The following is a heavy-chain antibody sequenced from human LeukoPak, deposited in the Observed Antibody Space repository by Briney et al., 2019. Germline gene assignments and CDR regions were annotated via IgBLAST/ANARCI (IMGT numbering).Heavy chain of an antibody. V-gene: IGHV3-23*01. CDR3: AAPPWDIVLMVYARGGENFDY. J-gene: IGHJ4*02. Sequence: SXXSTYYADSVKGRFTISRDNSKNTLYLQMNSLRAEDTAVYYCAAPPWDIVLMVYARGGENFDYWGQGTLVTVSS. CDR2: SXXST. D-gene: IGHD2-8*01.